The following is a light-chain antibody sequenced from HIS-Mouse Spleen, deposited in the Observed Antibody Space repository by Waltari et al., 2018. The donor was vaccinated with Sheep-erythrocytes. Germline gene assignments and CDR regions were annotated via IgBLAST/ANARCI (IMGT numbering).Light chain of an antibody. V-gene: IGKV3-15*01. J-gene: IGKJ5*01. CDR1: QSVSSN. CDR2: AAS. CDR3: QQYNNWPLIT. Sequence: EIVIPQSPATLSVSTGERATPFCSVSQSVSSNLAWYQQKPGQAPRPLIYAASTRATGIPARFIGSGSGTEFTLTISSLQSEDFAVYYCQQYNNWPLITFGQGTRLEIK.